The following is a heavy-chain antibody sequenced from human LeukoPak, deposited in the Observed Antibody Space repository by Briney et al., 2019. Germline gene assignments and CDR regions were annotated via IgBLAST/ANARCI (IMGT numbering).Heavy chain of an antibody. CDR3: ARQPPQYYGMDV. CDR2: IYNRGST. Sequence: NLSETLYLTCTIPGGYFSNHYWSWIRQPAGKGVEWIGRIYNRGSTNYNPSVKSRVTMSVDSSNNQFSLKLTSVTRADTAVYYCARQPPQYYGMDVWGQRTTVTVSS. D-gene: IGHD1-14*01. J-gene: IGHJ6*02. V-gene: IGHV4-4*07. CDR1: GGYFSNHY.